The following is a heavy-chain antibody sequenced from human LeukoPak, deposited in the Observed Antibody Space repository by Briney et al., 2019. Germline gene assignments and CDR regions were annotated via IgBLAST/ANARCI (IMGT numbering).Heavy chain of an antibody. D-gene: IGHD6-13*01. CDR2: IYYSGST. J-gene: IGHJ5*02. Sequence: PSETLSLTCTVSGGSMSSHYWSWIRQPPGKGLEWIGYIYYSGSTNYNPSLKGRVTISVDTSKNQFSLKLSSVTAADTAVYYCARDRSSSWTGENWFDPWGQGTLVTVSS. CDR1: GGSMSSHY. V-gene: IGHV4-59*11. CDR3: ARDRSSSWTGENWFDP.